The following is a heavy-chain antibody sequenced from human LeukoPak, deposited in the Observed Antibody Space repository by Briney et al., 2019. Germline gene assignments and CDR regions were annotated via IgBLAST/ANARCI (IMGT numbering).Heavy chain of an antibody. D-gene: IGHD5-24*01. CDR3: ARDVPILDTDGYDAFDI. Sequence: ASVKVSCKASGYTFTCYYMHWVRQAPGQGLEWMGWIKPNSGGTKYAQTFQGRVTMTWDTSISTAYMELSRLTSDDTAVYYCARDVPILDTDGYDAFDIWGQGTLVPVS. CDR1: GYTFTCYY. CDR2: IKPNSGGT. J-gene: IGHJ3*02. V-gene: IGHV1-2*02.